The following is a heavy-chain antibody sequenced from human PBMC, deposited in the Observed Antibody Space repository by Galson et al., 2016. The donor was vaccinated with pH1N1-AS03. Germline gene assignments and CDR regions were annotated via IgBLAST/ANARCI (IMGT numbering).Heavy chain of an antibody. CDR3: SAGPPRITIFGVVQYSYSMDG. CDR2: IDVGSGDT. V-gene: IGHV1-58*02. D-gene: IGHD3-3*01. Sequence: SVKVSCKASGISFIGSAMQWVRQTRGQRLEWIGRIDVGSGDTNYAPNFQKRVTITGDMSTTTAYMELSSLRSEDTAMYYCSAGPPRITIFGVVQYSYSMDGWGQGTTVTVS. CDR1: GISFIGSA. J-gene: IGHJ6*02.